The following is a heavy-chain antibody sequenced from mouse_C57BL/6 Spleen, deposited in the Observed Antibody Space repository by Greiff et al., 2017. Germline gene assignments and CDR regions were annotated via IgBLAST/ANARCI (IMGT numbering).Heavy chain of an antibody. J-gene: IGHJ1*03. CDR2: INPNNGGT. D-gene: IGHD1-1*01. CDR3: ASYGSSYWYFDV. V-gene: IGHV1-22*01. CDR1: GYTFTDYN. Sequence: VQLRQSGPELVKPGASVKMSCKASGYTFTDYNMHWVKQSHGKSLEWIGYINPNNGGTSYNQKFKGKATLTVNKSSSTAYMELRSLTSEDSAVYYCASYGSSYWYFDVWGTGTTVTVSS.